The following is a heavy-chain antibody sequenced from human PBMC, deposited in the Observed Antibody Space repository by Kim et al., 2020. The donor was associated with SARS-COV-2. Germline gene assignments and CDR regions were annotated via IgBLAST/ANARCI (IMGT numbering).Heavy chain of an antibody. Sequence: PSVGTANYAQKFRGRVTITADESTSTAYMELSSLRSEDTAVYYCASHFGYWGQGTLVTVSS. CDR3: ASHFGY. CDR2: PSVGTA. V-gene: IGHV1-69*01. J-gene: IGHJ4*02.